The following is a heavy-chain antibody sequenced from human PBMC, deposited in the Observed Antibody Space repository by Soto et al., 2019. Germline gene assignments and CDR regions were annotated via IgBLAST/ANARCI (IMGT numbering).Heavy chain of an antibody. J-gene: IGHJ4*02. Sequence: SETLSLTCTVSGGSMSSYYWTWLRQSPGRGLEWIGYISYSGSTYYNPSLKSRVTISADTSKNQFSLRMNSMIAADTAVYYCARADPDESAGYWGQGTLVTAPQ. V-gene: IGHV4-59*01. CDR1: GGSMSSYY. CDR2: ISYSGST. CDR3: ARADPDESAGY.